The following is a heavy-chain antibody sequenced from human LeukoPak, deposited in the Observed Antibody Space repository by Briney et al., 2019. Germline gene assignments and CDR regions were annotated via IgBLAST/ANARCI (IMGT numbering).Heavy chain of an antibody. CDR3: ARNYYDSSGYYPRGYFQH. D-gene: IGHD3-22*01. V-gene: IGHV5-51*01. CDR2: IYPGDSDT. J-gene: IGHJ1*01. Sequence: GESLKISCKGSGYNFTSYWIGWVRQMPGKGLEWMGIIYPGDSDTRYSPSFQGQVTISADKSISTAYLQWSSLKASDTAMYYCARNYYDSSGYYPRGYFQHWGQGTLVTVSS. CDR1: GYNFTSYW.